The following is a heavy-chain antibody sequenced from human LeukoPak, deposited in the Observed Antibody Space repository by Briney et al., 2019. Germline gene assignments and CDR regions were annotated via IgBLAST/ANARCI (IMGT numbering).Heavy chain of an antibody. CDR1: GGSISSGSYY. J-gene: IGHJ6*03. V-gene: IGHV4-61*02. CDR2: IYTSGST. D-gene: IGHD1-26*01. CDR3: ARASGSYSHFDYYYYMDV. Sequence: SETLSLTCTVSGGSISSGSYYWSWIRQPAGKGLEWIGRIYTSGSTNYNPSLKSRVTISVDTSKNQFSLKLSSVTAADTAVYYCARASGSYSHFDYYYYMDVWGKGTTVTISS.